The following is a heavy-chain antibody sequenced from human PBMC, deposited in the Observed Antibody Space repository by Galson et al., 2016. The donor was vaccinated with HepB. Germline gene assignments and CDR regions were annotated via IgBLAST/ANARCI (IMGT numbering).Heavy chain of an antibody. V-gene: IGHV3-30*03. D-gene: IGHD5-24*01. CDR3: VRDKASNGYTFPSGWFDP. CDR1: GFTFSDHY. Sequence: SLRLSCAASGFTFSDHYIDWVRQAPGEGLEWVAVISNDGSKKYYTDSVKGRFSLSRDNSKNTLYLQLNSLGPEDTAVSYCVRDKASNGYTFPSGWFDPWGQGTLVTVSS. CDR2: ISNDGSKK. J-gene: IGHJ5*02.